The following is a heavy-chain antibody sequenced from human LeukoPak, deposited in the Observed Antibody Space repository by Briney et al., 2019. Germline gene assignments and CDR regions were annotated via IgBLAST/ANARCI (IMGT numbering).Heavy chain of an antibody. J-gene: IGHJ6*03. CDR2: INHSGST. CDR1: GGSFSGHY. V-gene: IGHV4-34*01. D-gene: IGHD3-16*01. Sequence: SETLSLTCAVYGGSFSGHYWTWIRQPPGKGLEWIGEINHSGSTNYNPSLKSRVTISVDTSKNQFSLKVSSVTAADTAVYYCAKDMTPQTYYYYYMDVWGKGTTVTISS. CDR3: AKDMTPQTYYYYYMDV.